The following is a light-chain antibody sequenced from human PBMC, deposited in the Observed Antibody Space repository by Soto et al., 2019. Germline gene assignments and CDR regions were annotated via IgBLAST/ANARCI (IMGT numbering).Light chain of an antibody. V-gene: IGKV1-33*01. CDR3: QQYDSLPLT. J-gene: IGKJ5*01. CDR2: DVS. CDR1: QDISNY. Sequence: DIQMTQSPPSLSVSVGDRVTITCQASQDISNYLHWFQQKPGKAPQLLIFDVSNLQTGVPSRFSGGGSGTDFALTISSLEPEDIATYYWQQYDSLPLTFGQGTRLEI.